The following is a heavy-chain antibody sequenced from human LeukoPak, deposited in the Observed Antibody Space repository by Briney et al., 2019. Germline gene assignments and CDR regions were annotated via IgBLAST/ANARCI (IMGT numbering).Heavy chain of an antibody. Sequence: SETLSLTCAVSGYSISSGYYWSWIRQPAGKGLEWIGRIYTSGSTNYNPTLKSRVTISADTSKNQFFLKLGSVTAADTAVYYCARESDLSHYDRTDYWGQGTLVTVSS. V-gene: IGHV4-61*02. D-gene: IGHD3-22*01. J-gene: IGHJ4*02. CDR2: IYTSGST. CDR1: GYSISSGYY. CDR3: ARESDLSHYDRTDY.